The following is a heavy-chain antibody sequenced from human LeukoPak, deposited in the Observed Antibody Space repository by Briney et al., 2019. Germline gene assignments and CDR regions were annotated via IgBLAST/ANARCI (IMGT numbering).Heavy chain of an antibody. CDR1: GYSFTSYW. J-gene: IGHJ4*02. V-gene: IGHV5-51*01. Sequence: GESLKISCKGSGYSFTSYWIGWVRQMPGKGLEWMGIIYPGDSDTRYSPSFQGQVTISADKSISTAYLQWSSLKASDTAMYYCAITGDYDSSGYYDSRFGYWGQGTLVTVSS. CDR3: AITGDYDSSGYYDSRFGY. D-gene: IGHD3-22*01. CDR2: IYPGDSDT.